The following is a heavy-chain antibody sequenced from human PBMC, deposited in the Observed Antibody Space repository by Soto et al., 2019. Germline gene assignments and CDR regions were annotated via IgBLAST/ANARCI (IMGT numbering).Heavy chain of an antibody. D-gene: IGHD3-22*01. V-gene: IGHV3-7*04. CDR1: GFTFSTYW. CDR2: IKQDGSQK. J-gene: IGHJ3*02. CDR3: ARGDYYDTSGPFSDAFDI. Sequence: GGSLRLSCAASGFTFSTYWMSWVRQAPGKGLEWVANIKQDGSQKWYVDSVKGRFTISRDNAKNSLYLQMNSLRAEDTAVYYCARGDYYDTSGPFSDAFDIWGQGTMVTVSS.